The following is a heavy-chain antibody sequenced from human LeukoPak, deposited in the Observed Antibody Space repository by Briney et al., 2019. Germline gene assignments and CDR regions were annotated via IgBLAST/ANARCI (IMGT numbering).Heavy chain of an antibody. CDR1: GFTVSSNY. V-gene: IGHV3-53*05. CDR2: IYSGGST. J-gene: IGHJ4*02. D-gene: IGHD6-19*01. CDR3: ARPAGYGGWYSENYFDY. Sequence: PGGSLRLSCAASGFTVSSNYMSWVRQAPGKGLEWVSVIYSGGSTYYADSVKGRLTISRDNSKNTLYLQMNSLRAEDTAVYYCARPAGYGGWYSENYFDYWGQGTLVTVSS.